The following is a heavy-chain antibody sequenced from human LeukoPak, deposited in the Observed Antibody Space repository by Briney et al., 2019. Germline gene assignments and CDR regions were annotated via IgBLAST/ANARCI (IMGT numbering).Heavy chain of an antibody. CDR3: ARHLSSNWYNEKVFDF. J-gene: IGHJ4*02. CDR1: GYRFSNFW. Sequence: GASLQISCKGSGYRFSNFWIGWVRQLPGKGLEWMGIIYPDDSDIRYSSSFQDQVPISARKSINTAYLQWNSLKASHTAVYYCARHLSSNWYNEKVFDFWGQGTLVTVTS. D-gene: IGHD6-13*01. CDR2: IYPDDSDI. V-gene: IGHV5-51*01.